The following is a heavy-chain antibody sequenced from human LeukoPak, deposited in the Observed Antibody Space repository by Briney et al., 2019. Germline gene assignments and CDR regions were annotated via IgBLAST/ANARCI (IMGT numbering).Heavy chain of an antibody. J-gene: IGHJ4*02. CDR3: ASWRAVAIDY. V-gene: IGHV3-30*03. CDR2: ISYDANNK. D-gene: IGHD6-19*01. CDR1: GFTFSRYG. Sequence: GGSLRLSCAASGFTFSRYGMHWVRQAPGKGLEWVAVISYDANNKYYRDSVKGRFTISRDNAKNSLYLQMNSLRAEDTAVYYCASWRAVAIDYWGQGTLVTVSS.